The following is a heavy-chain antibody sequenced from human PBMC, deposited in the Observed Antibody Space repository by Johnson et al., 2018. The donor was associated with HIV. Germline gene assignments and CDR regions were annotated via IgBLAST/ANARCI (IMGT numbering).Heavy chain of an antibody. CDR1: GFTFDDYG. D-gene: IGHD2-2*01. CDR3: VRGRISTVVVDLRGGGFDI. J-gene: IGHJ3*02. V-gene: IGHV3-20*04. Sequence: VQLVESGGGVVRPGGSLRLSCAASGFTFDDYGMSWVRQAPGKGLEWVSGIKGNGGSTSYADSVKGRFPISRDNSKNTLHLQMNSLRTEDTAVYYCVRGRISTVVVDLRGGGFDIWGQGTTVTVSS. CDR2: IKGNGGST.